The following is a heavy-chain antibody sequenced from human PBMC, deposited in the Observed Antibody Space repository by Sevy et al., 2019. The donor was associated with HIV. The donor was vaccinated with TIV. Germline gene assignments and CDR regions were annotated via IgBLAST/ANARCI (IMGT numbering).Heavy chain of an antibody. CDR2: IKGDGSDK. Sequence: QGGSLRLSCAASGFSFSANWMNWVRQAPGKGLEWVANIKGDGSDKHYVDSVEGRFTISRDNAKNVLYLQMNSLRVEDTAVYYCAHETFGRFESWGQGTLVTVSS. CDR1: GFSFSANW. J-gene: IGHJ4*02. V-gene: IGHV3-7*01. D-gene: IGHD3-16*01. CDR3: AHETFGRFES.